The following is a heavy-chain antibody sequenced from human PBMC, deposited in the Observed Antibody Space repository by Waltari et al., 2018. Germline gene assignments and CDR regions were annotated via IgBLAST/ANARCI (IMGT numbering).Heavy chain of an antibody. CDR2: IIPILGIA. CDR3: ARGGEGDYYYGMDV. Sequence: QVQLVQSGAEVKKPGSSVKVPCKTSGGTFSGYAISWVRQAPGQGLEWMGGIIPILGIANYAQKFQCRVTITADKSTSTAYMELSSLRSEDTAVYYCARGGEGDYYYGMDVWGQGTTVTVSS. V-gene: IGHV1-69*04. D-gene: IGHD2-21*01. CDR1: GGTFSGYA. J-gene: IGHJ6*02.